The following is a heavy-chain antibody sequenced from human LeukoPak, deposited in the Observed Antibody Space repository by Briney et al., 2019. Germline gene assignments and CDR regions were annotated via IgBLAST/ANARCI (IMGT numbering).Heavy chain of an antibody. CDR1: GFSFSS. J-gene: IGHJ1*01. V-gene: IGHV3-48*01. CDR3: ADKEAYGHFQH. Sequence: GGSLRLSCAASGFSFSSMNWVRQAPGKGLEWISYISGASSPIFFADSVRGRFTVSRDNANNSLDLQMNSLRAEDTAIYYCADKEAYGHFQHWGQGTLVTVSS. CDR2: ISGASSPI. D-gene: IGHD2-21*01.